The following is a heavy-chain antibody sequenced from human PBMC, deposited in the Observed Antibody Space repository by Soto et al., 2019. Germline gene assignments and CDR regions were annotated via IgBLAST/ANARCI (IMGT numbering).Heavy chain of an antibody. D-gene: IGHD3-22*01. CDR1: GCTFSSYS. V-gene: IGHV3-48*02. J-gene: IGHJ1*01. CDR2: ISSSSSTI. CDR3: ARDPPSSNYDSSGYYPEYFQH. Sequence: PGGSLRLPYAAAGCTFSSYSRNWVRQTPGKGLEWVSYISSSSSTIYYADSVKGRFTISRDNAKNSLYLQMNSLRDEDTAVYYYARDPPSSNYDSSGYYPEYFQHWGQGTLVTVSS.